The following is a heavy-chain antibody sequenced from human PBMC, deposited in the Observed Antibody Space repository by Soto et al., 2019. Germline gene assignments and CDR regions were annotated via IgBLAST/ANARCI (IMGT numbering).Heavy chain of an antibody. J-gene: IGHJ4*02. CDR2: INTDGSRA. CDR3: ALGGCTRTRRYILDY. V-gene: IGHV3-74*01. CDR1: GFTFTSYW. Sequence: GGSLRLSCAPSGFTFTSYWMHWVRQAPGKGLVWLSLINTDGSRASYADSVKGRFTISRDNAKNTLYLQMNSLRAEDTAVYYCALGGCTRTRRYILDYRGQRSLGTVSS. D-gene: IGHD2-2*02.